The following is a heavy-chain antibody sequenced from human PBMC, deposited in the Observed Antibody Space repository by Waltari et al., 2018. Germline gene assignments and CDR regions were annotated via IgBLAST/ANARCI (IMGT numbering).Heavy chain of an antibody. CDR3: ASLSEIAFDI. CDR2: IWYDGSNK. D-gene: IGHD3-10*01. V-gene: IGHV3-33*01. Sequence: QVQLVESGGGVVQPGRSLRLSCAASGFTFSSYGMHWGRQAPGKGLEWVAVIWYDGSNKYYADSVKGRFTISRDNSKNTLYLQMNSLRAEDTAVYYCASLSEIAFDIWGQGTMVTVSS. J-gene: IGHJ3*02. CDR1: GFTFSSYG.